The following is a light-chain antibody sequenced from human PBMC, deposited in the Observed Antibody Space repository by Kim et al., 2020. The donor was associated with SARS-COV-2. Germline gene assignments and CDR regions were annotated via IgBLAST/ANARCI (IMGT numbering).Light chain of an antibody. V-gene: IGKV1-17*01. J-gene: IGKJ5*01. Sequence: AYVGDRVTTTLRGSQDIRNNLGWYQQNPGKAPKRLIYAASSLQSGVPSRFSGSGSGTEFTLTISSLQREDFATYYCLQHNTYPITLGQGTRLEIK. CDR1: QDIRNN. CDR3: LQHNTYPIT. CDR2: AAS.